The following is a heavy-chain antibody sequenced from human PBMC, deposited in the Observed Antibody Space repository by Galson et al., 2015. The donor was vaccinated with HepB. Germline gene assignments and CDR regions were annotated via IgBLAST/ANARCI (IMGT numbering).Heavy chain of an antibody. CDR1: GFTFRNAW. CDR2: IKSKTDGGTT. D-gene: IGHD1-26*01. Sequence: SLRLSCAASGFTFRNAWMSWVRQAPGKGLEWVGRIKSKTDGGTTDYAAPVKGRFTISRDDSKNTLYLQMNSLKTEDTAVYYRTTSIVGAITRDYWGQGTLVTVSS. V-gene: IGHV3-15*01. J-gene: IGHJ4*02. CDR3: TTSIVGAITRDY.